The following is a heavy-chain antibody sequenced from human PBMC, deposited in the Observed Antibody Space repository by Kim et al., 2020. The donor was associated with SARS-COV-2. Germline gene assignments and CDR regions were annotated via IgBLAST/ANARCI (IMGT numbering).Heavy chain of an antibody. J-gene: IGHJ4*02. CDR3: ARDPRVGGGDCPDY. D-gene: IGHD2-21*02. CDR2: INPRSGGT. Sequence: ASVKVSCKASGYSFTAYYMHWVRQAPGQGLEWMGRINPRSGGTNYAQRFHGRVTMTRDTSISTAYMELYSLRSDDTAVYYCARDPRVGGGDCPDYWGQGTLVTVSA. V-gene: IGHV1-2*06. CDR1: GYSFTAYY.